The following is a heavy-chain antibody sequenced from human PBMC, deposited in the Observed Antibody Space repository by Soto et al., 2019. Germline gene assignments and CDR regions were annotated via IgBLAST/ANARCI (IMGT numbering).Heavy chain of an antibody. CDR3: AHSRVFGVVIRYNWFDP. Sequence: QITLKESGPTLVKPTQTLTLTCTFSGFSLSTSGVGVGWIRQPPGKALEWLALIYWDDDKRYSASLKSRLTITKDTSKNQVVLTMTNMDPVDTATYYCAHSRVFGVVIRYNWFDPWGQGTLVTVSS. CDR2: IYWDDDK. CDR1: GFSLSTSGVG. D-gene: IGHD3-3*01. V-gene: IGHV2-5*02. J-gene: IGHJ5*02.